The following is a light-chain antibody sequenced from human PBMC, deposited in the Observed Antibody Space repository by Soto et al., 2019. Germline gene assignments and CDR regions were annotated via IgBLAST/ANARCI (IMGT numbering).Light chain of an antibody. CDR2: GAS. Sequence: EIVMTQSPATLFVSPGERATLSCRASQTVSDDLAWYQQKPGQAPRLLIYGASTRATDIPARFSGGGSGTEFILTISSLQSEDSAMYDCQQYHDWPPITFGPGTKVNI. CDR1: QTVSDD. V-gene: IGKV3-15*01. CDR3: QQYHDWPPIT. J-gene: IGKJ3*01.